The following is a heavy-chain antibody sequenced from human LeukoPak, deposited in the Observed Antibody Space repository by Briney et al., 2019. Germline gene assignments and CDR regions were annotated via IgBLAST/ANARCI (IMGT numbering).Heavy chain of an antibody. V-gene: IGHV4-59*01. CDR3: ARGVVVVTAPADAFDI. D-gene: IGHD2-21*02. CDR2: IYYSGST. Sequence: PSETLSLTCTVSGGSISSYYWSWIRQPPGKGLEWIGYIYYSGSTNYNPSLKSRVTISVDTSKNPFSLKLSSVTAADTAVYYCARGVVVVTAPADAFDIWGQGTMVTVSS. CDR1: GGSISSYY. J-gene: IGHJ3*02.